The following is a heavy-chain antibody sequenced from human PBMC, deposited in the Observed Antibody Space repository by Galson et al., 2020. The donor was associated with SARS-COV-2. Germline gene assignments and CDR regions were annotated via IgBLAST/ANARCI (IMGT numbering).Heavy chain of an antibody. V-gene: IGHV4-59*08. CDR2: TYYSGST. CDR1: GGSISSYY. J-gene: IGHJ3*02. Sequence: SETLSLTCTVSGGSISSYYWSWIRQPPGKGLEWIGYTYYSGSTNYNPSLKSRVTISVDTSKNQFSLKLSSVTAADTAVYYCARHQKSTIFGVVIILGAFDIWGQGTMVTVSS. D-gene: IGHD3-3*01. CDR3: ARHQKSTIFGVVIILGAFDI.